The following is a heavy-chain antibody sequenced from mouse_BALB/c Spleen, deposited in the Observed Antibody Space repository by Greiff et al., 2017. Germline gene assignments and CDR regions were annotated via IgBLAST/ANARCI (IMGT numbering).Heavy chain of an antibody. J-gene: IGHJ2*01. D-gene: IGHD3-2*01. V-gene: IGHV1-14*01. CDR2: INPYNDGT. CDR1: GYTFTSYV. CDR3: ARSTARAGPDYFDY. Sequence: VQLKQSGPELVKPGASVKMSCKASGYTFTSYVMHWVKQKPGQGLEWIGYINPYNDGTKYNEKFKGKATLTSDKSSSTAYMELSSLTSEDSAVYYCARSTARAGPDYFDYWGQGTTLTVSS.